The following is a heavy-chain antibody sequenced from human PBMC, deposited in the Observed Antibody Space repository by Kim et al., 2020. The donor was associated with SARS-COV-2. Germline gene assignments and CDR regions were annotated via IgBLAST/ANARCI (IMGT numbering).Heavy chain of an antibody. CDR3: VKEGAPAAKYGMDV. V-gene: IGHV3-23*01. D-gene: IGHD2-2*01. J-gene: IGHJ6*02. Sequence: YDDSGKGRFTISRDNSKNTLYLQMNSLRAEDTAVYYCVKEGAPAAKYGMDVWGQGPTVTVSS.